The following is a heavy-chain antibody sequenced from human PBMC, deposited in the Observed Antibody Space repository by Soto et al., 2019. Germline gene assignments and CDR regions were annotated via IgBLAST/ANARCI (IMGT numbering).Heavy chain of an antibody. D-gene: IGHD3-16*02. J-gene: IGHJ6*02. CDR1: GYTFTSYG. CDR3: ARDRRGLTFGGVIVPGYYHGMDV. CDR2: ISAYNGNT. V-gene: IGHV1-18*01. Sequence: QVQLVQSGAEVKKPGASVKVSCKASGYTFTSYGISWVRQAPGQGLEWMGWISAYNGNTNYAQKLQGRVTMTTDTSTSTAYMELRSLRSDDTAVYYCARDRRGLTFGGVIVPGYYHGMDVWGQGTTVTVSS.